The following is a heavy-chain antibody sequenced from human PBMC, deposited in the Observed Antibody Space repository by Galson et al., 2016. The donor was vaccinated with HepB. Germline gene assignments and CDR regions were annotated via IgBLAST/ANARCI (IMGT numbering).Heavy chain of an antibody. V-gene: IGHV3-64D*08. D-gene: IGHD6-13*01. CDR1: GFTFSSNG. Sequence: SLRLSCAASGFTFSSNGLHWVRQAPGKGLEYVSSVSSSGVKKYYADSVKGRFTSSRDNSKNTLYLQMSSLRAEDTAVYYCSLLAAGTLAFDFWGQGTMVTVSS. CDR3: SLLAAGTLAFDF. J-gene: IGHJ3*01. CDR2: VSSSGVKK.